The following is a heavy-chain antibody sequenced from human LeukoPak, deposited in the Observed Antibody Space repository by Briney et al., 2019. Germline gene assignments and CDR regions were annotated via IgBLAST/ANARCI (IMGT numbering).Heavy chain of an antibody. Sequence: KTSETLSLTCTISGGSINNYYWSWIRQPPGKGLEWIGYIYYSGSTNYSPSLNSRVNISLDTAKNQFSLRLSSVTAADTAVYYCARQTAKNVDTARFDYWGQGTLVAASS. J-gene: IGHJ4*02. CDR1: GGSINNYY. CDR3: ARQTAKNVDTARFDY. V-gene: IGHV4-59*08. D-gene: IGHD5-18*01. CDR2: IYYSGST.